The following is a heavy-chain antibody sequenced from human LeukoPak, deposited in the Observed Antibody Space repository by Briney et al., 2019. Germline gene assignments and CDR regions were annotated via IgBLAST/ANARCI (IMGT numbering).Heavy chain of an antibody. D-gene: IGHD3-16*02. CDR1: GGTFSSYA. Sequence: SVKVSCKASGGTFSSYAIGWVRQAPGQGLEWMGGIIPIFGTANYAQKFQGRVTITADESTSTAYMELSSLRSEDTAVYYCARSVPSWGSYRYYGMDVWGQGTTVTVSS. J-gene: IGHJ6*02. CDR3: ARSVPSWGSYRYYGMDV. V-gene: IGHV1-69*01. CDR2: IIPIFGTA.